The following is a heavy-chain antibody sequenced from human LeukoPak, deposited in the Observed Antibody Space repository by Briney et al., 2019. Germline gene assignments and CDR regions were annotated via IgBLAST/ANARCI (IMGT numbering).Heavy chain of an antibody. CDR2: ISYDGSNK. J-gene: IGHJ4*01. CDR3: SRARRPVRHIAVARTSYYFDY. V-gene: IGHV3-30*04. Sequence: GGSLRLSCAASGFTFSSYAMHWVRQAPGKGLEWVAVISYDGSNKYYADSVKGRFTISRDNSKNTLYLQMNSLRAEDTALYYCSRARRPVRHIAVARTSYYFDYLGHGTLVTVSS. D-gene: IGHD6-19*01. CDR1: GFTFSSYA.